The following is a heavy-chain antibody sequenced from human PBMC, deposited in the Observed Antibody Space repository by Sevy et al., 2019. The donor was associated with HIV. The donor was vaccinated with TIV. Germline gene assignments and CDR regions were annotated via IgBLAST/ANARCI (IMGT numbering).Heavy chain of an antibody. D-gene: IGHD1-26*01. J-gene: IGHJ5*02. Sequence: SETLSLSCTVSGGSISSSSYYWGWIRQPPGKGLECIWSIYYSGSAYYNPSLKSRVTISVDTSKNQFSLKLSSVTAADTAVYYCARLSPRYSGSYNNWFDPWVQGTLVTVSS. V-gene: IGHV4-39*01. CDR3: ARLSPRYSGSYNNWFDP. CDR2: IYYSGSA. CDR1: GGSISSSSYY.